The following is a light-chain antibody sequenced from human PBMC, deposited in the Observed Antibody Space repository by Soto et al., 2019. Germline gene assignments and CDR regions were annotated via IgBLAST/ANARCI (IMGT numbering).Light chain of an antibody. CDR1: SSDVGSYNL. V-gene: IGLV2-23*02. Sequence: QSALTQPASVPGSPGQSITISCTGTSSDVGSYNLVSWYQQHLDKAPKLMIYEVNKRPSGVSNRFSGSKSGNTASLTISGLQAEDEADYYCCSYAGSSTFVVFGGGTQLTVL. J-gene: IGLJ2*01. CDR2: EVN. CDR3: CSYAGSSTFVV.